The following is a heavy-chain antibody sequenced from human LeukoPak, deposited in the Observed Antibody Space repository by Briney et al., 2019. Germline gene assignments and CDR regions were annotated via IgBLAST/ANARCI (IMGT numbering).Heavy chain of an antibody. CDR2: ISSSSSYI. D-gene: IGHD6-19*01. CDR3: ARDHPIAVAGLNWFDP. CDR1: GFTFSSYS. Sequence: KPGGSLRLSCAASGFTFSSYSMNWVRQAPGKGLEWVSSISSSSSYIYYADSVKGRFTISRDNAKNSLYLQMNGLRAEDTAVYYCARDHPIAVAGLNWFDPWGQGTLVTVSS. J-gene: IGHJ5*02. V-gene: IGHV3-21*01.